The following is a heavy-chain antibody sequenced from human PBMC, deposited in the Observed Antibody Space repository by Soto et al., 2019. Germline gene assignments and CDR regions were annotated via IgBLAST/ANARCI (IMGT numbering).Heavy chain of an antibody. CDR2: INRDGSTT. Sequence: GSLRLSCAASGFTFSSCWMNWVRQAPGEGLVWVARINRDGSTTTYADSVKGRFTISRDNAKNTLYLQMNNLRAEDTAVYYCAGSRGYSSGWYFFDEWGQGTLVTVSS. D-gene: IGHD6-19*01. CDR1: GFTFSSCW. CDR3: AGSRGYSSGWYFFDE. J-gene: IGHJ4*02. V-gene: IGHV3-74*03.